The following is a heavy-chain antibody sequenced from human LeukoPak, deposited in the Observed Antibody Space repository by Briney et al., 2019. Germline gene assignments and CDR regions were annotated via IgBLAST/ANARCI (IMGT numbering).Heavy chain of an antibody. CDR2: ISSSSTYL. Sequence: GGSLRLSCAASGFTFRSYSMNWVRQAPGKGLEWVSSISSSSTYLYYADSVKGRFTISRDNAKNSLYLQMNSLRAEDTAVYYCARDLSSSSTAYFQHWGQGTLVTVSS. CDR1: GFTFRSYS. CDR3: ARDLSSSSTAYFQH. J-gene: IGHJ1*01. V-gene: IGHV3-21*01. D-gene: IGHD6-6*01.